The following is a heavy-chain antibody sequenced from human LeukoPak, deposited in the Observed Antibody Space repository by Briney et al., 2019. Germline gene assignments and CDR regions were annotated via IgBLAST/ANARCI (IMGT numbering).Heavy chain of an antibody. Sequence: ASVKVSCKASGYTFTSYYMHWVRQAPGQGLEWMGIINPSGGSTSYAQKFQGRVTMTRDTSTSTVYMELSSLRSEDTAVYYCARGLDLYGGYVNYFDYWGQGTLVTVSS. D-gene: IGHD5-12*01. J-gene: IGHJ4*02. CDR1: GYTFTSYY. CDR3: ARGLDLYGGYVNYFDY. V-gene: IGHV1-46*01. CDR2: INPSGGST.